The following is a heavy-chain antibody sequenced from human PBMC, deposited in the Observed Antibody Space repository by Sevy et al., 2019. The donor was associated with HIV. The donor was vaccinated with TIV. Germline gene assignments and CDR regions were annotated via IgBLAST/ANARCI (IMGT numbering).Heavy chain of an antibody. Sequence: GGSLRLSCAASGFIFSSYCMHWVRQAPGKGLEWVTIISYDGSSKYYADSVKGRFTISRDNSENILYLQMNSLRTDDTAVYYCVKGGVTWELLDYWGQGTLVTVSS. CDR1: GFIFSSYC. V-gene: IGHV3-30*18. CDR3: VKGGVTWELLDY. D-gene: IGHD1-26*01. J-gene: IGHJ4*02. CDR2: ISYDGSSK.